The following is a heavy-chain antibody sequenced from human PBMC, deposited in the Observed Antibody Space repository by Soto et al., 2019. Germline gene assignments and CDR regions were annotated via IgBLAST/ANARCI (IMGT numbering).Heavy chain of an antibody. J-gene: IGHJ4*02. Sequence: EVQLVESGGGLVKTGGSLRLSCAASGFTFSSYSMNWVRQAPGKGLEWVSSISSSTTYIYYADSVKGRFTISRDNAKNSLYLQMNSLRAEDTAVYFCARDHTASGYYSDDGLDYWGQGTLVTVSS. CDR3: ARDHTASGYYSDDGLDY. CDR2: ISSSTTYI. V-gene: IGHV3-21*01. CDR1: GFTFSSYS. D-gene: IGHD5-12*01.